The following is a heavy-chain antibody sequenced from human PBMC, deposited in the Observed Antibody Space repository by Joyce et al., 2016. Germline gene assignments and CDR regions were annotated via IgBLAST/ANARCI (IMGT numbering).Heavy chain of an antibody. CDR2: INPEDSDT. V-gene: IGHV5-51*01. CDR1: GYSFTSYW. J-gene: IGHJ4*02. CDR3: ARSAVRGTLSPFFDY. D-gene: IGHD3-16*01. Sequence: EVQLVQSGGEVKKPGESLKISCKGVGYSFTSYWLGWVRQMPGKGLELMGNINPEDSDTRYGPSFQGQVTISVDRSIKTAHLRWGSLRASDTAIYYCARSAVRGTLSPFFDYWGQGSLVTVSS.